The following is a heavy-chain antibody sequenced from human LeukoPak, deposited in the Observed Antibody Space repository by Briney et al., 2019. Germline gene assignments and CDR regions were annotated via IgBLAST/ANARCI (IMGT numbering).Heavy chain of an antibody. CDR3: ARALAAAGLDALDI. Sequence: ASVKVSCKASGYTFTSYGISWVRQAPGQGLEWMGWISAYNGNTNYAQKLQGRVTMTTDTSTSTAYMELRSLRSDDTAVYYCARALAAAGLDALDIWGQGTMVTVSS. J-gene: IGHJ3*02. CDR2: ISAYNGNT. D-gene: IGHD6-13*01. V-gene: IGHV1-18*01. CDR1: GYTFTSYG.